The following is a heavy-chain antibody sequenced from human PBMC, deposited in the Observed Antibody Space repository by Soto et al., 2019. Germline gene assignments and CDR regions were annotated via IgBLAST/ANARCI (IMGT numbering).Heavy chain of an antibody. D-gene: IGHD3-16*02. J-gene: IGHJ2*01. CDR2: ISGSGGST. CDR3: VQAEDGIRVTVPVSAFLRNRSSDL. Sequence: KGLEWVSAISGSGGSTYYADSVKGRFTISRDNSKNTLYLQMNSLRAEDTAVYFFVQAEDGIRVTVPVSAFLRNRSSDL. V-gene: IGHV3-23*01.